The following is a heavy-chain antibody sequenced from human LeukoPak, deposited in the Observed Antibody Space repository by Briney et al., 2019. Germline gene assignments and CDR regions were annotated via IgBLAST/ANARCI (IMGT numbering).Heavy chain of an antibody. J-gene: IGHJ4*02. CDR2: IWNDGSNK. D-gene: IGHD4-11*01. CDR3: AKDAQRGFDYSNSLEY. CDR1: GFTFSHYG. Sequence: PGGSLRLSCAASGFTFSHYGMHWVRQAPGRGLEWVAVIWNDGSNKYYADSVKGRFTISRDNSQNTVDLHMNSLRAKDTAVYYCAKDAQRGFDYSNSLEYWGQGTLVTVSS. V-gene: IGHV3-33*06.